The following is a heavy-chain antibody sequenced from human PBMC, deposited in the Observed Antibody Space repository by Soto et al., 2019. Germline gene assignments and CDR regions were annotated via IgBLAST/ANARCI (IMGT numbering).Heavy chain of an antibody. Sequence: QVQLQESGPGLVKPSQTLSLTCTVSGGSISSGDYYWSWIRQPPGKGLEWIGYIYYSGSTYYNPSRKRRFTIAVDTSMNPFSLKLSSVTAADPAVYYCARAQGSGFLVSWGQGTLVTVSS. CDR3: ARAQGSGFLVS. V-gene: IGHV4-30-4*01. CDR2: IYYSGST. D-gene: IGHD3-10*01. J-gene: IGHJ4*02. CDR1: GGSISSGDYY.